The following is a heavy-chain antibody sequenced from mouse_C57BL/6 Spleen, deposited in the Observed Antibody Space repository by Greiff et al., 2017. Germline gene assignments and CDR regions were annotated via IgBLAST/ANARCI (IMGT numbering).Heavy chain of an antibody. CDR2: IDPSDSYT. CDR3: ARKELLRGYFDY. D-gene: IGHD1-1*01. CDR1: GYTFTSYW. V-gene: IGHV1-50*01. Sequence: QVQLKQPGAELVKPGASVKLSCKASGYTFTSYWMQWVKQRPGQGLEWIGEIDPSDSYTNYNQKFKGKATLTVDTSSSTAYMQLSSLTSEDSAVYYCARKELLRGYFDYWGQGTTLTVSS. J-gene: IGHJ2*01.